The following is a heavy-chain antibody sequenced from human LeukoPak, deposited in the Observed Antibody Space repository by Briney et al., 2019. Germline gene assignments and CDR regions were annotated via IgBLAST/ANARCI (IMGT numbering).Heavy chain of an antibody. CDR3: AKVGATWGVQGIDY. V-gene: IGHV3-30*18. Sequence: GGSLRLSCAASGFTFSSYGMHWVRQAPGKGLEWVAVISYDGSNKYYADSVKGRFTISRDNSKNTLYLQMNSLRAEDTAVYYCAKVGATWGVQGIDYWGQGTLVTVSS. CDR1: GFTFSSYG. D-gene: IGHD1-26*01. J-gene: IGHJ4*02. CDR2: ISYDGSNK.